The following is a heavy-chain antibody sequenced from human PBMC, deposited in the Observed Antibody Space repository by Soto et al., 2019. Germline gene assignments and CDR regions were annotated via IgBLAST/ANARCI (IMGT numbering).Heavy chain of an antibody. D-gene: IGHD6-6*01. CDR2: IRTRKNRYVT. CDR3: ARIEYGLDV. V-gene: IGHV3-73*02. CDR1: GFTFSVSA. J-gene: IGHJ6*02. Sequence: EVQLVQSGGGRVQPGGSLKLSCEASGFTFSVSAIHWVRLASGKGLEWVGRIRTRKNRYVTTYAASVKGRFSLSRDDSINTAYLQMNSLKTEDTAVYYCARIEYGLDVCGHGTTVIVS.